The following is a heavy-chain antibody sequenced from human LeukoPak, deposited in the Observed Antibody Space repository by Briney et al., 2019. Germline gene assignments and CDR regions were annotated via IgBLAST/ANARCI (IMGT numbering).Heavy chain of an antibody. V-gene: IGHV4-59*01. Sequence: SETLSLTCTVSGRSISSYYWSWIRQPPGKGLEWIGYIYYSGSTNYNPSLKSRVTISVDTSKNQFSLKLSSVTAADTAVYYCARAAVAGNFDYWGQGTLVTVSS. CDR3: ARAAVAGNFDY. CDR2: IYYSGST. J-gene: IGHJ4*02. CDR1: GRSISSYY. D-gene: IGHD6-19*01.